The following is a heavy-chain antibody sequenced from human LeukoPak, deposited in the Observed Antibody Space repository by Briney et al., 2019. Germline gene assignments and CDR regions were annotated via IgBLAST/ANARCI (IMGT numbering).Heavy chain of an antibody. CDR2: ISAYNGNT. V-gene: IGHV1-18*01. D-gene: IGHD6-6*01. J-gene: IGHJ4*02. CDR3: ARVNSIAARRATDY. Sequence: ASVKVSCKASGYTFTSYGISWVRQAPGQGLEWLGWISAYNGNTNYAQKLQGRVTMTTDTSTSTAYMELRSLRSDDTAVYYCARVNSIAARRATDYWGQGTLVTVSS. CDR1: GYTFTSYG.